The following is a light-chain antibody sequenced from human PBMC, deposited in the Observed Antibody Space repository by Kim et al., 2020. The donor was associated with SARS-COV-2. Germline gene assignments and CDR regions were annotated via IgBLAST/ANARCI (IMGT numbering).Light chain of an antibody. CDR1: QDTRNY. Sequence: ASVGDRVTITCQASQDTRNYLNWYQQKPGKAPKLLIYDASTLETGGPSRFSGSGFGTDFTFTISSLQPEDFATYYCQQYDKLPAFTFGQGTKLEI. CDR2: DAS. V-gene: IGKV1-33*01. J-gene: IGKJ2*01. CDR3: QQYDKLPAFT.